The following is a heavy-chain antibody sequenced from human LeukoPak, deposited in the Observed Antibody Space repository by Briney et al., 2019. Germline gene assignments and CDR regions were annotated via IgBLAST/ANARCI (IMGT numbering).Heavy chain of an antibody. V-gene: IGHV4-34*01. CDR3: ARDYRLEGAFDI. CDR1: GGSFSGYY. D-gene: IGHD1-1*01. CDR2: INHSGST. J-gene: IGHJ3*02. Sequence: SETLSLTCAVYGGSFSGYYWSWIRQPPGKGLEWIGEINHSGSTNYNPSLKSRVTISVDTSKNQFSLKLSSVTAADTAVYYCARDYRLEGAFDIWGQGTMVTVSA.